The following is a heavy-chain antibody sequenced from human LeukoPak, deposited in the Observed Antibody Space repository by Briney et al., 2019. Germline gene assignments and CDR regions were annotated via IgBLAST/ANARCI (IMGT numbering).Heavy chain of an antibody. J-gene: IGHJ4*02. D-gene: IGHD3-16*01. CDR3: AKVYDDIWGSYRGYFDY. Sequence: GGSLRLSCAASGFTFDDYGMSWVRQAPGKGLEWVSSISGSGGSTYYADSVKGRFTISSDNSKNTLYLQMNSLRAEDTAVYYCAKVYDDIWGSYRGYFDYWGQGTLVTVSS. CDR2: ISGSGGST. CDR1: GFTFDDYG. V-gene: IGHV3-23*01.